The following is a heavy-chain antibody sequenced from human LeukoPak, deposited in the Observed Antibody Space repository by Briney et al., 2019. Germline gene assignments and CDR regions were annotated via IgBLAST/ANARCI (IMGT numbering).Heavy chain of an antibody. CDR3: ATTSRGSSSY. D-gene: IGHD6-6*01. Sequence: PSETLSFTCAVYGGSFSGYYWSWIRQPPGKGLEWIGEINHSGSTNYNPSLKSRVTISVDTSKNQFSLKLSSVTAADTAVYYCATTSRGSSSYWGQGTLVTVSS. CDR1: GGSFSGYY. J-gene: IGHJ4*02. CDR2: INHSGST. V-gene: IGHV4-34*01.